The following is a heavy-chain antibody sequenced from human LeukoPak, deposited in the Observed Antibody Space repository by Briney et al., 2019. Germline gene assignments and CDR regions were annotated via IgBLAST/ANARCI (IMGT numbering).Heavy chain of an antibody. J-gene: IGHJ3*02. D-gene: IGHD1-1*01. V-gene: IGHV1-18*01. CDR1: GYTFTSYG. Sequence: ASVKVSCKASGYTFTSYGISWVRQAPGQGLEWMGWISAYNGNTNYAQKLQGRVTITTDESTSTAYMELSSLRSEDTAVYYCARDSVGTTGTTGAFDIWGQGTMVTVSS. CDR3: ARDSVGTTGTTGAFDI. CDR2: ISAYNGNT.